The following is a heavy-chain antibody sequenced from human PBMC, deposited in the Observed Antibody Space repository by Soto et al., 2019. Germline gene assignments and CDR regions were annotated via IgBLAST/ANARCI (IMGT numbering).Heavy chain of an antibody. D-gene: IGHD3-16*01. Sequence: PGGSLRLSCAASGFTFSSYAMHWVRQAPGKGLEWVAVISYDGSNKYYADSVKGRFTISRDNSKNALYLQMNSLRAEDTAVYYCAREPRGEAGLYFDYWGQGTLVTVSS. J-gene: IGHJ4*02. CDR1: GFTFSSYA. CDR3: AREPRGEAGLYFDY. CDR2: ISYDGSNK. V-gene: IGHV3-30-3*01.